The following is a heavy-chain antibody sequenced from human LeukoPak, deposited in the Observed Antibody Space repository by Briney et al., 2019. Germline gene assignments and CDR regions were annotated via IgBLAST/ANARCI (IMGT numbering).Heavy chain of an antibody. CDR1: GFIFSNYP. Sequence: PGGSLRLSCAASGFIFSNYPMSWVRQAPGKGLEWVSGVSGSDGSTYYADSVKGRFTISRENSKNTLYLQMNGLRAEDTALYYCAKTGMYWNGYYIDYRAFDNWGQGTMVTVSS. V-gene: IGHV3-23*01. CDR2: VSGSDGST. CDR3: AKTGMYWNGYYIDYRAFDN. D-gene: IGHD3-3*01. J-gene: IGHJ3*02.